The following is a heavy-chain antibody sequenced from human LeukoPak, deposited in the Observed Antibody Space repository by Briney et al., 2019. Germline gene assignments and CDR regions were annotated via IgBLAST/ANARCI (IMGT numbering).Heavy chain of an antibody. CDR3: ARVWAARPHGGAFDI. V-gene: IGHV4-59*01. J-gene: IGHJ3*02. CDR2: IYYSGRT. CDR1: GDSISSYY. D-gene: IGHD6-6*01. Sequence: PSETLSLTCTVSGDSISSYYWSWIRQPPGKGLEWIGYIYYSGRTNYNPSLKSRVTISVDTSKNQFSLKLSSVTAADTAVYYCARVWAARPHGGAFDIWGQGTMVTVSS.